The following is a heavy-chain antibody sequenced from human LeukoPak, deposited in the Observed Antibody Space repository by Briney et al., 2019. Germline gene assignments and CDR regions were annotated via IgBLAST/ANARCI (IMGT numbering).Heavy chain of an antibody. V-gene: IGHV4-59*08. CDR1: GGSISGCY. J-gene: IGHJ4*02. Sequence: SETLSLTCTVSGGSISGCYWSWIRQPPGKGLEWIGWIYYSGSTTYNPSLKSRVTISVDTSKNQFSLKLSSVTAADTAVYYCARQIDGYLYFDYWGQGTLVTVSS. D-gene: IGHD5-18*01. CDR2: IYYSGST. CDR3: ARQIDGYLYFDY.